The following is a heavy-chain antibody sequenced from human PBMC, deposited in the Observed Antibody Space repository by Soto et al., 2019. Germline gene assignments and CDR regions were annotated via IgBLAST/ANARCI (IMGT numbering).Heavy chain of an antibody. CDR3: WEDSGRSSRCHAGDGFDF. CDR1: GFTFSSYG. J-gene: IGHJ3*01. CDR2: ISYDGSNK. D-gene: IGHD2-2*01. Sequence: QVQLVESGGGVVQPGRSLRLSCAASGFTFSSYGMHWVRQAPGKGLEWVAVISYDGSNKYYADSVKGRFTISRDNSKNTVYLQMNRPGAEETGWYYCWEDSGRSSRCHAGDGFDFWGQGTMVTVSS. V-gene: IGHV3-30*18.